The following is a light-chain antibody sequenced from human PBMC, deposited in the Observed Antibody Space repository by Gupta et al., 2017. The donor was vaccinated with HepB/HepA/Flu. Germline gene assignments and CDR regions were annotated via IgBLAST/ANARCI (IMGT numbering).Light chain of an antibody. CDR2: DAS. V-gene: IGKV1-33*01. CDR1: QDISNY. J-gene: IGKJ3*01. CDR3: QQYDNLIT. Sequence: IQIGQSPSSLSTSVGDRVTITCQASQDISNYLNWYQQKPGKAPKLLIYDASNLETGVPSRFSGSGSGTDFTFTISSLQPEDIATYYCQQYDNLITFGPGTKVDIK.